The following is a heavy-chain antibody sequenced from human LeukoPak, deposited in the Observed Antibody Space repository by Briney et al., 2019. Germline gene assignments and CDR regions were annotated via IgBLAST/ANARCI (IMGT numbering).Heavy chain of an antibody. CDR1: GYTFTGHY. CDR2: INPNRCGS. D-gene: IGHD3-22*01. CDR3: ARGRNSVYYFNVVAPSYFDY. V-gene: IGHV1-2*06. J-gene: IGHJ4*02. Sequence: ASVKVSCKASGYTFTGHYMHWVRQAPGQGLEWMGRINPNRCGSDYAQKFQGRVTMTRDTSINTAYMDLSRLRSDDTAVYYCARGRNSVYYFNVVAPSYFDYWGQGTLVTVSS.